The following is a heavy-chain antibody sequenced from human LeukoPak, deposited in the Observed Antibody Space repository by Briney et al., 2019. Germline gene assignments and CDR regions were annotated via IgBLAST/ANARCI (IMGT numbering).Heavy chain of an antibody. V-gene: IGHV1-18*01. Sequence: ASVTVSCKASGYTFTSYGISWVRQAPGQGLEWMGWISAYNGNTNYAQKFQGRVTMTRDTSISTAYMELSRLRSDDTAVYYCARDTPYDYWGQGTLVTVSS. J-gene: IGHJ4*02. CDR2: ISAYNGNT. CDR3: ARDTPYDY. CDR1: GYTFTSYG.